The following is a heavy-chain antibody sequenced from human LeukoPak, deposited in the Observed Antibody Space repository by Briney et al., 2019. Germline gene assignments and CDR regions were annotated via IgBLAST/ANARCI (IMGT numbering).Heavy chain of an antibody. CDR1: GGSISTYY. CDR3: ARGGGYASPIGY. V-gene: IGHV4-59*01. D-gene: IGHD5-12*01. Sequence: SETLSLTCTLSGGSISTYYWNWIRQPPGKGLEWIGYIYHSGSTNYNPSLKSRVTISVDTSKNQFSLKLSSVTAADTAVYYCARGGGYASPIGYWGQGALVTASS. CDR2: IYHSGST. J-gene: IGHJ4*02.